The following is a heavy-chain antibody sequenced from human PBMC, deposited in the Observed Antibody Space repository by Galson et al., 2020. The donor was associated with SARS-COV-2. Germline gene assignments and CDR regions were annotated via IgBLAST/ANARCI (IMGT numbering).Heavy chain of an antibody. Sequence: ETSETLSFTCTVPGGSISSYYWSWTRQPPGKGLEWIGYIYYSASTNYNPTLKSRVTISADTSKNQLSLKLSSGTAADTAVYYCARDGYYDFWSGYRLGNYYYYGMDVWGQGTTVTVSS. CDR1: GGSISSYY. V-gene: IGHV4-59*01. CDR2: IYYSAST. CDR3: ARDGYYDFWSGYRLGNYYYYGMDV. J-gene: IGHJ6*02. D-gene: IGHD3-3*01.